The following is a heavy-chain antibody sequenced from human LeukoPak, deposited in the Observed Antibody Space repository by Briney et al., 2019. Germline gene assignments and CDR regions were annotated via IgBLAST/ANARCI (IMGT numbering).Heavy chain of an antibody. J-gene: IGHJ3*02. CDR1: GGSISSGSYY. CDR3: AREDHRRGGI. CDR2: IYYSGST. D-gene: IGHD1-14*01. V-gene: IGHV4-39*07. Sequence: PSETLSLTCTVSGGSISSGSYYWGWIRQPPGKGLEWIGSIYYSGSTYYNPSLKSRVTISVDTSKNQFSLKLSSVTAADTAVYYCAREDHRRGGIWGQGTMVTVSS.